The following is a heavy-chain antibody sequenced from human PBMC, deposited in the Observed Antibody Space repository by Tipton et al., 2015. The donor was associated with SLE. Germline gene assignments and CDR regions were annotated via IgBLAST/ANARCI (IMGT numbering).Heavy chain of an antibody. J-gene: IGHJ6*02. CDR2: ISYDGSDK. CDR3: ARLLSNYYGMDV. V-gene: IGHV3-30*04. D-gene: IGHD3-16*02. Sequence: SLRLSCAASGFTFSTYTMHWVRQAPGKGLEWVAVISYDGSDKYYADSVKGRFTISRDNSKNTLYLQMNSLRAEDTAVYYCARLLSNYYGMDVWGLGTTVTVTS. CDR1: GFTFSTYT.